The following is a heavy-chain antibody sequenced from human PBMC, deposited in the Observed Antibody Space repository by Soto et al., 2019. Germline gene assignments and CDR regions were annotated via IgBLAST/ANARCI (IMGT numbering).Heavy chain of an antibody. CDR1: GDSVSSNSAA. J-gene: IGHJ6*03. V-gene: IGHV6-1*01. CDR3: ARGRIAAAGMNYYYYYMDV. D-gene: IGHD6-13*01. CDR2: TYYRSKWYN. Sequence: QTLSLTCAISGDSVSSNSAAWNWIRQSPSRGLEWLGRTYYRSKWYNDYAVSVKSRITINPDTSKNQFSLQLNSVTPEDTAVYYCARGRIAAAGMNYYYYYMDVWGKGTTVTVSS.